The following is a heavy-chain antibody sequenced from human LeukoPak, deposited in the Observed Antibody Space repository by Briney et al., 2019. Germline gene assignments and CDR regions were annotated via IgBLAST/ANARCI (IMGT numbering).Heavy chain of an antibody. Sequence: SSETLSLTCTVSGGSISYYYWSWIRQPPGKVLEWIGYIYYSGSTNYNPSLKSRVTISVDRSKNQFSLKLSSVTAADTAVYYCARQGGYYYYYMDVWGKGTTVTISS. CDR1: GGSISYYY. J-gene: IGHJ6*03. CDR3: ARQGGYYYYYMDV. CDR2: IYYSGST. V-gene: IGHV4-59*08.